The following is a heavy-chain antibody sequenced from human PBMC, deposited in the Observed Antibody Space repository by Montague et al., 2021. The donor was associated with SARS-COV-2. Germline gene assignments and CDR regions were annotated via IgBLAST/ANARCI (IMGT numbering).Heavy chain of an antibody. D-gene: IGHD5-18*01. V-gene: IGHV4-34*01. CDR2: INHSGST. CDR1: GGSFSGYY. J-gene: IGHJ6*02. CDR3: ARGGSYHYGMDV. Sequence: SETLSLTCSVYGGSFSGYYWSWIRHPPAKGLEWIWKINHSGSTNSNPSLKSRVTIFIDKSKHHISLQLSSVTAAGTAVYYCARGGSYHYGMDVWGQGTTVAVSS.